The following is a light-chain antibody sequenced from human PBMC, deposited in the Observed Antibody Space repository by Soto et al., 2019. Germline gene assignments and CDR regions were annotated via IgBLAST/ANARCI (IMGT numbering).Light chain of an antibody. J-gene: IGKJ4*01. CDR3: QQYGSSPPIT. CDR2: GAS. CDR1: QSVNNRY. Sequence: EIVLTQSPGTLSLSPGERATLSCRASQSVNNRYLAWYQQKGGQAPGLLIYGASSRATGIPDRFSGSGSGTEFTLTISRLEPEDFAVYYCQQYGSSPPITFGGGTKVEFK. V-gene: IGKV3-20*01.